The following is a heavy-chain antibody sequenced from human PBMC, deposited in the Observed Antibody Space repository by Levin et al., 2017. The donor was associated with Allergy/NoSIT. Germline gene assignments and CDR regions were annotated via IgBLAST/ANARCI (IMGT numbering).Heavy chain of an antibody. D-gene: IGHD3/OR15-3a*01. V-gene: IGHV4-39*01. Sequence: GSLRLSCTVSGGSISSSSYYWGWIRQPPGKGLEWIGSIYYSGSTYYNPSLKSRVTISVDTSKNQFSLKLSSVTAADTAVYYCARHEIYGPGLGHWYFDLWGRGTLVTVSS. CDR2: IYYSGST. CDR3: ARHEIYGPGLGHWYFDL. CDR1: GGSISSSSYY. J-gene: IGHJ2*01.